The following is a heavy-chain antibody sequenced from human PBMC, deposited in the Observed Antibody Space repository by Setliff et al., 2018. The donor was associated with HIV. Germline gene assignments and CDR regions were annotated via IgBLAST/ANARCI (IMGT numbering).Heavy chain of an antibody. Sequence: PGGSLRLSCAASGFTFSSYWMSWVRQAPGKGLEWVANIKQDGSEKYYVDSVKGRFTISRDNAKNSLYLQMNSLRAEDTAVYYCAKTPSSGWYSLYLDHWGQGTLVTVSS. D-gene: IGHD6-19*01. CDR1: GFTFSSYW. V-gene: IGHV3-7*01. CDR2: IKQDGSEK. CDR3: AKTPSSGWYSLYLDH. J-gene: IGHJ4*02.